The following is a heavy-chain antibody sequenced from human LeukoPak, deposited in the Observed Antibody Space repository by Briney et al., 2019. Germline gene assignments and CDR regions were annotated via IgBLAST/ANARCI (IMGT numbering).Heavy chain of an antibody. CDR1: GYTFTGYY. D-gene: IGHD6-13*01. V-gene: IGHV1-18*04. Sequence: ASVKVSCKASGYTFTGYYMHWVRQAPGQGLEWMGWISAYNGNTNYAQKLQGRVTMTTDTSTSTAYMELRSLRSDDTAVYYCARRGIAAVRRWFDPWGQGTLVTVSS. CDR3: ARRGIAAVRRWFDP. CDR2: ISAYNGNT. J-gene: IGHJ5*02.